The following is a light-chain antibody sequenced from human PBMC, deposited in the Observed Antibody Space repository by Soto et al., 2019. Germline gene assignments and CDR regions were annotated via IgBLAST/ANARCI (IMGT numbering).Light chain of an antibody. Sequence: QSVLTQPASVSGSPGQSITISCTGGSGDIGSHNLVHWYQQYLGKAPKVIIYATTKRPSGVSDRFSGSKSGSVASLTISGLQADDEANYCCCSHVNDFTHWIFGGGTKLTVL. CDR1: SGDIGSHNL. CDR3: CSHVNDFTHWI. V-gene: IGLV2-23*01. CDR2: ATT. J-gene: IGLJ3*02.